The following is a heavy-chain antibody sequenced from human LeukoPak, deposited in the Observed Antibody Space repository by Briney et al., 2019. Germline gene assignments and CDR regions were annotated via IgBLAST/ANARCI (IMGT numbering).Heavy chain of an antibody. Sequence: ASLKVSCKAPGYTFTSSGISSVRQAPRQGLEWMGWISAYNGNTNYAQKLQGRVTMTTDTSTSTAYMELRSLRSDDTAVYYCAREYGSDPGAFDIWGQGTMVTVSS. J-gene: IGHJ3*02. CDR1: GYTFTSSG. CDR2: ISAYNGNT. D-gene: IGHD6-19*01. CDR3: AREYGSDPGAFDI. V-gene: IGHV1-18*01.